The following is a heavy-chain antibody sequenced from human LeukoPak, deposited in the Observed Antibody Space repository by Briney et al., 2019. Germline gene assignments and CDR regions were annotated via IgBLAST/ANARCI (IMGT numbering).Heavy chain of an antibody. Sequence: PGGSLRLSCAASGFTFSSYGMHWVRQAPGKGLEWVAVISYDGSNKYYADSVKGRFTIPRDNSKNTLYLQMNSLRAEDTAVYYCARDRYNYYYMDVWGKGTTVTVSS. CDR2: ISYDGSNK. J-gene: IGHJ6*03. CDR1: GFTFSSYG. V-gene: IGHV3-30*19. CDR3: ARDRYNYYYMDV.